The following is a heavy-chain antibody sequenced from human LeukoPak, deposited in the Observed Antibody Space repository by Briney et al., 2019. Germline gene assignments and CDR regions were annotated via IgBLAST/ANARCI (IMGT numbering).Heavy chain of an antibody. CDR1: GFTSIAYA. CDR3: ARNQQLGGHSYYYYGMDV. Sequence: GGSLRLSCVGSGFTSIAYALTWARQAPGKGLEWVSGISGGGVTTYYADSVRGRFTISRDNSKNTLYLQMNSLRADDTAIYYCARNQQLGGHSYYYYGMDVWGQGTTVTVSS. J-gene: IGHJ6*02. D-gene: IGHD3-16*01. CDR2: ISGGGVTT. V-gene: IGHV3-23*01.